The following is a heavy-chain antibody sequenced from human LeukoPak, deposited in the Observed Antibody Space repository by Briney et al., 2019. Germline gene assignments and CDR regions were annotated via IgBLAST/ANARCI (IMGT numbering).Heavy chain of an antibody. Sequence: SVKVSCKASGGTFSSYAISWVRQAPGQGLEWMGRIIPILGIANYAQKLQGRVTMTTDTPTSTAYMELRSLRSDDTAVYYCARVASTSLQTYYGMDVWGQGTTVTVSS. D-gene: IGHD2-2*01. CDR3: ARVASTSLQTYYGMDV. J-gene: IGHJ6*02. V-gene: IGHV1-69*04. CDR1: GGTFSSYA. CDR2: IIPILGIA.